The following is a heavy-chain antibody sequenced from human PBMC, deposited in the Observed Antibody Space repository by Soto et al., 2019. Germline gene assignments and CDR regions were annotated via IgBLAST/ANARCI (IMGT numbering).Heavy chain of an antibody. Sequence: GGSLRLSCAASGFTFSSYAMSWVRQAPGKGLEWVSAISGSGGSTYYADSVKGRFTISRDNSKNTLYLQMNSLRAEDTAVYYCAKDNVGAAADNEYYYYYGMDVWGQGTTVTVSS. V-gene: IGHV3-23*01. CDR2: ISGSGGST. D-gene: IGHD6-13*01. CDR1: GFTFSSYA. CDR3: AKDNVGAAADNEYYYYYGMDV. J-gene: IGHJ6*02.